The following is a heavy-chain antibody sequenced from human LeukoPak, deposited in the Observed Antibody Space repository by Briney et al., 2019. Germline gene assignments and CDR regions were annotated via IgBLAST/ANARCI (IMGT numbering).Heavy chain of an antibody. J-gene: IGHJ6*04. CDR1: GLTFSSYW. CDR2: INTDGSST. CDR3: ARGWLGGTGMDV. Sequence: GGSLRLSCAASGLTFSSYWMHWVRQAPGKGLVWVSRINTDGSSTSYADSVKGRFTISRDNAKNTLYLQMNSLRAEDTAVYYCARGWLGGTGMDVWGKGTTVTVSS. D-gene: IGHD4-23*01. V-gene: IGHV3-74*01.